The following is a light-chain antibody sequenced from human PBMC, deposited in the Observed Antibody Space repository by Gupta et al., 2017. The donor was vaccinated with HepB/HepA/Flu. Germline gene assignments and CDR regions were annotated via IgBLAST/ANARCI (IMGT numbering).Light chain of an antibody. J-gene: IGLJ1*01. CDR2: VNRDGSH. CDR3: QTWGTGIRV. V-gene: IGLV4-69*01. Sequence: QLVLTQSPSASASLGASVRLTCTLSSGHSEYAIAWHQQQPEQGPRFLIKVNRDGSHNRGDGSPDRFSVSTSGAARNLTIASLQAEDEDDYYCQTWGTGIRVFGTGSKVTVL. CDR1: SGHSEYA.